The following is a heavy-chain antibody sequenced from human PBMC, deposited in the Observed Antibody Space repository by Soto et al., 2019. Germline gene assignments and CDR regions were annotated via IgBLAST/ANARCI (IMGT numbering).Heavy chain of an antibody. D-gene: IGHD1-26*01. CDR3: ASGEIRSQGGYYYDYGMDV. J-gene: IGHJ6*02. V-gene: IGHV4-34*01. CDR1: GGSFSGYY. CDR2: INHSGST. Sequence: QVQLQQWGAGLLKPSETLSLTCAVYGGSFSGYYWSWIRQPPGKGLEWIGEINHSGSTNYNPSLKSRVTISVDTSKNQFSLKLSSVTAADTAVYYCASGEIRSQGGYYYDYGMDVWGQGTTVTVSS.